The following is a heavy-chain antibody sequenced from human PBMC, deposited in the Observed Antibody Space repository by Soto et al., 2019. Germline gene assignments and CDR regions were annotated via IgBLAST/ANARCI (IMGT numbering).Heavy chain of an antibody. V-gene: IGHV1-46*01. J-gene: IGHJ3*02. CDR3: ARDLLAAGSDALDI. CDR2: INSSGGHT. Sequence: QVQLVQSGAEVKKPGASVKVSCKASGYTFTRHYIHWVRQAPGQGLEWMGIINSSGGHTYYAQKFQGRVIMISDTSTSTVYMELSSLRSEDTAVYYCARDLLAAGSDALDIWGQGTMVTVSS. CDR1: GYTFTRHY. D-gene: IGHD6-13*01.